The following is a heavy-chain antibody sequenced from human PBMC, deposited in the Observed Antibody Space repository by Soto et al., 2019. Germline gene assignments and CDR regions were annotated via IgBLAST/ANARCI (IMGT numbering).Heavy chain of an antibody. CDR1: GFTFSTYS. Sequence: PGGSLRLSCAASGFTFSTYSMNWVRQAPGKGLEWVSYISSGSSPIYYADYVKGRFTISRDNAKNSLYLQMNSLRAEDTAVYYCARGASYGMDVWGQGTTVTVSS. J-gene: IGHJ6*02. V-gene: IGHV3-48*01. CDR3: ARGASYGMDV. CDR2: ISSGSSPI.